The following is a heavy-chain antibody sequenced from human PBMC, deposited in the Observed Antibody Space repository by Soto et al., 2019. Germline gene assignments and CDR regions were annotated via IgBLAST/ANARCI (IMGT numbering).Heavy chain of an antibody. D-gene: IGHD5-12*01. Sequence: QVQLQESGPGLVKPSQTLSLTCTVSGGSISSGGYYWSWIRQHPGKGLEWIGYIYYSGSTYYNPSLKSPVTVSVDTSKDQFSLKLSSVTAADTAVYYCARDLVATTGSFDYWGQGTLVTVSS. CDR3: ARDLVATTGSFDY. V-gene: IGHV4-31*01. J-gene: IGHJ4*02. CDR1: GGSISSGGYY. CDR2: IYYSGST.